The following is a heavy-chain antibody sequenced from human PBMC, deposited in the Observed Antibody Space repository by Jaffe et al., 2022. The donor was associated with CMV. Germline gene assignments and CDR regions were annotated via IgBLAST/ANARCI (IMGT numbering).Heavy chain of an antibody. J-gene: IGHJ2*01. Sequence: EVQLVESGGGLVQPGRSLRLSCAASGFTFDDYAMHWVRQAPGKGLEWVSGISWNSGSIGYADSVKGRFTISRDNAKNSLYLQMNSLRAEDTALYYCAKDIRSGLSVDWYFDLWGRGTLVTVSS. CDR1: GFTFDDYA. V-gene: IGHV3-9*01. CDR2: ISWNSGSI. CDR3: AKDIRSGLSVDWYFDL. D-gene: IGHD3-10*01.